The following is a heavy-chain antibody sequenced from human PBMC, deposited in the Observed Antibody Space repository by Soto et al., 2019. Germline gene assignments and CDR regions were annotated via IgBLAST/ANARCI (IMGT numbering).Heavy chain of an antibody. Sequence: QVQLVESGGAVVQPGTSLGLSCAASGSTFKTNAMHWVRKAPGKGREWRAVIAYEGNEKFYADSVKGRFTISRDNSKNALYLQINTLRNEDTAVYYCGKDVGDYVPYYYGVDVWGQGTTVTVSS. CDR3: GKDVGDYVPYYYGVDV. CDR1: GSTFKTNA. CDR2: IAYEGNEK. J-gene: IGHJ6*02. V-gene: IGHV3-30*18. D-gene: IGHD1-26*01.